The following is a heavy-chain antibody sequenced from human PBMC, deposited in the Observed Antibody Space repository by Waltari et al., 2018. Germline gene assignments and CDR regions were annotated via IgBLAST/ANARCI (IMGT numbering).Heavy chain of an antibody. Sequence: EVQLVETGGGLIQPGGSLRLSCAASGFTVSSNYMSWVRQAPGQGLEWVSVMYSVCSTYYAEYVKGRLAISGDYSKNTMYCQMNSRRAEDTAVYYCERVSRSGSYFYLDYWGQGTLVTVSS. CDR2: MYSVCST. V-gene: IGHV3-53*02. J-gene: IGHJ4*02. D-gene: IGHD3-10*01. CDR1: GFTVSSNY. CDR3: ERVSRSGSYFYLDY.